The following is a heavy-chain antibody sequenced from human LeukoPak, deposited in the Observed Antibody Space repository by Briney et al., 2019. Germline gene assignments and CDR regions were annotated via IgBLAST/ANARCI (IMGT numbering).Heavy chain of an antibody. CDR3: ARANYYDSSGYYS. J-gene: IGHJ4*02. D-gene: IGHD3-22*01. CDR2: IYYSGST. V-gene: IGHV4-39*01. CDR1: GGSISSSSYY. Sequence: SETLSLTCTVSGGSISSSSYYWGWIRQPPGKGLEWIGSIYYSGSTYYNPSPKSRVTISVDTSKNQFSLKLSSVTAADTAVYYCARANYYDSSGYYSWGQGTLVTVSS.